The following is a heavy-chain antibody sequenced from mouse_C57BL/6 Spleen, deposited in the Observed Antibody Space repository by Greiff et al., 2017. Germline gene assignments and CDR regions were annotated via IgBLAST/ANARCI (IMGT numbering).Heavy chain of an antibody. Sequence: QVQLLQSGAELVRPGTSVKVSCKASGYAFTNYLIEWVKQRPGQGLEWIGVINPGSGGTNYNEKFKGKATLTADKSSSTAYMQLSSLTSEDSAVYFCARGGAITTVVPLDYWGQGTTLTVAS. D-gene: IGHD1-1*01. CDR1: GYAFTNYL. V-gene: IGHV1-54*01. CDR2: INPGSGGT. CDR3: ARGGAITTVVPLDY. J-gene: IGHJ2*01.